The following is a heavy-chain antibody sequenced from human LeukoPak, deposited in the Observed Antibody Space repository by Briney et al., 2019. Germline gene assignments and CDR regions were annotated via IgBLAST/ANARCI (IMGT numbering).Heavy chain of an antibody. CDR1: GYTFTGYY. J-gene: IGHJ4*02. Sequence: GASVKVSCKASGYTFTGYYMNRVRQAPGQGLEWMGWVNPNSGDTNYAQKFQGRVTMTRDTSITTAYMELSRLRSDDTAVYYCARAYSESYPYFDYWGQGTLVTVSS. V-gene: IGHV1-2*02. D-gene: IGHD1-26*01. CDR3: ARAYSESYPYFDY. CDR2: VNPNSGDT.